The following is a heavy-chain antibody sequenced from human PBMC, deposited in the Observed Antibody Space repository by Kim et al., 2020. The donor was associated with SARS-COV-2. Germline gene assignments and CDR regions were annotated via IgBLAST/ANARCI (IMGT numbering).Heavy chain of an antibody. D-gene: IGHD3-22*01. CDR3: ARDFGSYYYESSGYGFDY. V-gene: IGHV4-59*01. J-gene: IGHJ4*02. Sequence: KSRVTISVDTSKNQYSPKLSSVTAADTAVYYCARDFGSYYYESSGYGFDYWGQGTLVTVSS.